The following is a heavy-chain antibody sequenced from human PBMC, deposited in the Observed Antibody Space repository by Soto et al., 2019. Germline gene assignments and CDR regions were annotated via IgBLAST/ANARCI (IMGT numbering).Heavy chain of an antibody. CDR3: ARGGVPYSSSWSYYYYGMDV. J-gene: IGHJ6*02. CDR2: IYYSGST. CDR1: GGSISSYY. D-gene: IGHD6-13*01. V-gene: IGHV4-59*01. Sequence: SETLSLTCTVSGGSISSYYWSWIRQPPGKGLEWIGYIYYSGSTNYNPSLKSRVTISVDTSKNQFSLKLSSVTAADTAVYYCARGGVPYSSSWSYYYYGMDVWGQGTTVTAP.